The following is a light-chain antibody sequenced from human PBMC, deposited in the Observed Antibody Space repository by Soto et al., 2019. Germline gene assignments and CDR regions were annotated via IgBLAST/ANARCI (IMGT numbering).Light chain of an antibody. CDR3: SSYTSSITYV. Sequence: QAALTQPPSVCGSPGQSVTISCTGTSSDVGSYNRVSWYQQPPGTAPKLMIYEVSNRPSGVPDRFSGSKSGNTASLTISGLQAEDEADYYCSSYTSSITYVFGTGTKVTVL. CDR2: EVS. V-gene: IGLV2-18*02. CDR1: SSDVGSYNR. J-gene: IGLJ1*01.